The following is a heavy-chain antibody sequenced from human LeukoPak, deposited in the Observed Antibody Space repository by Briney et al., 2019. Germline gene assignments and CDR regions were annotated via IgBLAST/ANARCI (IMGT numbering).Heavy chain of an antibody. Sequence: GVSLRLSCTASGFTFGDYAMSWVRQAPGKGLEWVSFIRSKAYGGTTEYAASVKGRFTISRDDSKSIAFLQMNSLKTEDTAVYYCARVLDIVVVPAAISDYWGQGTLVTVSS. CDR2: IRSKAYGGTT. J-gene: IGHJ4*02. CDR3: ARVLDIVVVPAAISDY. D-gene: IGHD2-2*01. CDR1: GFTFGDYA. V-gene: IGHV3-49*04.